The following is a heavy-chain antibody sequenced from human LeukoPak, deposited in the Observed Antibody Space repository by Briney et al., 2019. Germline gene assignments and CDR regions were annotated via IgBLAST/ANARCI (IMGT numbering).Heavy chain of an antibody. CDR2: INTDGSTR. Sequence: PGGSLRLSCSASGFTFSSYWMHWVRQAPGKGLEWVSRINTDGSTRNYADSVKGRFTISRDNAKNTLFLQMNSLRAEDTAVYYCAREQEHIAGAKDYWGQGTLVTFSS. V-gene: IGHV3-74*01. CDR1: GFTFSSYW. D-gene: IGHD6-13*01. CDR3: AREQEHIAGAKDY. J-gene: IGHJ4*02.